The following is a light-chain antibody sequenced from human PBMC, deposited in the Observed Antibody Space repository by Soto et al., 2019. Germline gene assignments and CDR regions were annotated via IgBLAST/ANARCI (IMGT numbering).Light chain of an antibody. J-gene: IGKJ4*01. CDR1: QSVSSSY. CDR3: QQYGSSLLT. Sequence: EIVLTQSRGTLSLSPGERATLSCRASQSVSSSYLAWYQQKPGQAPRLLIYDASSRATGIPDRFSGSGSGTDLTLTISRLEPEDFAVYYCQQYGSSLLTFGGGTKVEIK. V-gene: IGKV3-20*01. CDR2: DAS.